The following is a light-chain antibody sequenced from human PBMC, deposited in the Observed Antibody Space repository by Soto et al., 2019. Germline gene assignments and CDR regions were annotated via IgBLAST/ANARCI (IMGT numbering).Light chain of an antibody. CDR3: TSYASSSTYV. CDR1: SSDVGGYNY. V-gene: IGLV2-14*01. Sequence: QSALTQPASVSGSPRQSITVSCTGTSSDVGGYNYVSWYQQHPGKAPKLMIYGVSNRPSGISNRFSGSKSGNTASLTISGLQAEDEADYYCTSYASSSTYVFGTGTKVTVL. CDR2: GVS. J-gene: IGLJ1*01.